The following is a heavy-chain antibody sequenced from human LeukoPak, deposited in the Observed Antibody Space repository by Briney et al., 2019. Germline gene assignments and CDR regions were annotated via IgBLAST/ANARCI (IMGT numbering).Heavy chain of an antibody. J-gene: IGHJ5*02. CDR2: IIPILGIA. Sequence: SVKVSCKASGGTFSSYAISWVRQAPGQGLEWMGRIIPILGIANYAQKFQGRVTITADKSTSTAYMELSSLRSEDTAVYYCARERYSSSSGFDPWGQGTLVTVSS. V-gene: IGHV1-69*04. D-gene: IGHD6-6*01. CDR3: ARERYSSSSGFDP. CDR1: GGTFSSYA.